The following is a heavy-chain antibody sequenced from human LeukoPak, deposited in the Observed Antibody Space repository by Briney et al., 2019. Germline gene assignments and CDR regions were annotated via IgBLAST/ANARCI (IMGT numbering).Heavy chain of an antibody. CDR3: AKENGDCCSTSCYDY. J-gene: IGHJ4*02. D-gene: IGHD2-2*01. Sequence: GGSLRLSCAASGFTFSSYGMHWVRQAPGKGLEWVAFIRYDGSNKYYADSVKDRFTISRDNSKNTLYLQMNSLRAEDTAVYYCAKENGDCCSTSCYDYWGQGTLVTVSS. CDR1: GFTFSSYG. CDR2: IRYDGSNK. V-gene: IGHV3-30*02.